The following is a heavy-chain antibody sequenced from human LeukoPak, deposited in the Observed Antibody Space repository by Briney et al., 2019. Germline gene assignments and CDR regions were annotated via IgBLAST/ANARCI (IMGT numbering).Heavy chain of an antibody. CDR3: ARTLYYPFAFDI. CDR1: GGSFSGFY. D-gene: IGHD3-10*01. CDR2: INHSGST. V-gene: IGHV4-34*01. J-gene: IGHJ3*02. Sequence: PSETLSLTCAVYGGSFSGFYWNWIRQPPGKGLQWIGEINHSGSTNYNPSLKSRVTISVDTSKNQFSLKLSSVTAADTAVYYCARTLYYPFAFDIWGHGTMVTVSS.